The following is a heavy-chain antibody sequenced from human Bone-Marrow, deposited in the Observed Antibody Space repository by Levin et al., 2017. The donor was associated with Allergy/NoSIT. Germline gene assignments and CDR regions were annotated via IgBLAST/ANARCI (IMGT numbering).Heavy chain of an antibody. V-gene: IGHV5-51*01. CDR3: TRHSLEVGYDGWGSYYSPTDYNGMDV. CDR1: GYSFTSYW. CDR2: IYLGDSET. D-gene: IGHD3-10*01. J-gene: IGHJ6*02. Sequence: KVSCQGSGYSFTSYWIAWVRKMPGKGLEWMGIIYLGDSETRYSPSFQGQVPISADTSISTAYLQWSSLKASDTAMYYCTRHSLEVGYDGWGSYYSPTDYNGMDVWGQGTTVTVSS.